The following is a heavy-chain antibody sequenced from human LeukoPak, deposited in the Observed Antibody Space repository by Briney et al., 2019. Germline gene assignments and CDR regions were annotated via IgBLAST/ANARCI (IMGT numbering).Heavy chain of an antibody. CDR2: IWSGASAG. J-gene: IGHJ6*03. Sequence: GGSLRLSCTASGFSLSDYGMHWVRQAPGKGLEWVALIWSGASAGLYADSVKGRFTISRDSSRNTMYLQMDSLRAEDTAVYHCARDIWNDGNYYMDVWGKGTTVTVSS. D-gene: IGHD1-1*01. CDR1: GFSLSDYG. V-gene: IGHV3-33*01. CDR3: ARDIWNDGNYYMDV.